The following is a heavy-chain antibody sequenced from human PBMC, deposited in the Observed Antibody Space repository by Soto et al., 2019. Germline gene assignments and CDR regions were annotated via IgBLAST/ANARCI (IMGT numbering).Heavy chain of an antibody. J-gene: IGHJ6*02. D-gene: IGHD3-10*01. CDR1: GGTLSSYA. CDR2: IIPIFGTA. V-gene: IGHV1-69*01. Sequence: QVPLVQSGAEVKKPGSSVKFSCKASGGTLSSYAISWVRQPPGQGLEWMGGIIPIFGTANYEQKFQGRVTITADESTSTAYMELSSLRSEDTAVYYCARGGSDYYYYYGMDVWGQGTTVTVSS. CDR3: ARGGSDYYYYYGMDV.